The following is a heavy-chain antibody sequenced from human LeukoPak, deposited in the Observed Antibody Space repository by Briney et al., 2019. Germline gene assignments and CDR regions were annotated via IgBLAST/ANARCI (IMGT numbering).Heavy chain of an antibody. D-gene: IGHD6-19*01. CDR1: GFTFSSYW. CDR3: ARDGPYSSGSMDV. Sequence: AGGSLRLSCAASGFTFSSYWMSWVRQAPGKGLEWVANIKQDGSEKYYVDSVKGRFTISRDNAKNSLYLQMNSLRAEDTAVYYCARDGPYSSGSMDVWGQGTTVTVSS. J-gene: IGHJ6*02. CDR2: IKQDGSEK. V-gene: IGHV3-7*04.